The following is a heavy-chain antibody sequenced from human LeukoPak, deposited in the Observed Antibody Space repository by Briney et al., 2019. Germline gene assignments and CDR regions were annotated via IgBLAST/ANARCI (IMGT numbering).Heavy chain of an antibody. CDR2: ISSSSSTI. Sequence: GGSLRLSCAASGFNFSTYSMNWVRQAPGKGLEWVSYISSSSSTIYYADSVRGRFTISRDNSKNTLYLQMNSLRAEDTAVYYCAKGPWLAYPYYFDYWGQGTLVTVSS. D-gene: IGHD6-19*01. CDR3: AKGPWLAYPYYFDY. CDR1: GFNFSTYS. J-gene: IGHJ4*02. V-gene: IGHV3-48*01.